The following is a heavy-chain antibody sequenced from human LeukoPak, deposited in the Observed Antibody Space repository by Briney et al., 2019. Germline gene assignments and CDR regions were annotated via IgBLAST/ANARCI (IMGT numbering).Heavy chain of an antibody. CDR3: ARDGYSGSYYDY. Sequence: GGSLRLSCAASGFTFSNYWMSWVRQAPGKGLEWVANIKQDGGENYYVDSVKGRFTISRDNAKNSLHLQMNSLRAEDTAVYYCARDGYSGSYYDYWGQGTLVTVSS. CDR1: GFTFSNYW. J-gene: IGHJ4*02. V-gene: IGHV3-7*04. CDR2: IKQDGGEN. D-gene: IGHD1-26*01.